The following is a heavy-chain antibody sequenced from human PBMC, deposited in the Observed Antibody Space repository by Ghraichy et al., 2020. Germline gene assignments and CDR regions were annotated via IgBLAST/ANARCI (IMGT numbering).Heavy chain of an antibody. V-gene: IGHV3-48*02. CDR3: ARSYDWALDY. Sequence: GGSLRLSCAASGFTFSAYSMSWVRQAPGKGLEWVSYLNKSSSSFISYADYVKGRFTISRDDAKNSLYLQMNSLRDEDTAVYYCARSYDWALDYWGQGTLVTVSS. D-gene: IGHD1-1*01. CDR2: LNKSSSSFI. J-gene: IGHJ4*02. CDR1: GFTFSAYS.